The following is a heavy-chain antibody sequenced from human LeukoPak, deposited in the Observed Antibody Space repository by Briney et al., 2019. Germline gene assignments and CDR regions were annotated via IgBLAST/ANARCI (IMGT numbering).Heavy chain of an antibody. CDR1: GMNFERYA. V-gene: IGHV3-43*02. D-gene: IGHD3-3*01. CDR3: ATWAFHHDLDV. J-gene: IGHJ6*02. CDR2: ISADGKA. Sequence: PGGSLRLSCAASGMNFERYAMHWVRQRPGKGLEWVGVISADGKADHADAVKGRFTVSRDNSKDSLSLQMSSLRDEDTALYYCATWAFHHDLDVWGQGTTVIVSS.